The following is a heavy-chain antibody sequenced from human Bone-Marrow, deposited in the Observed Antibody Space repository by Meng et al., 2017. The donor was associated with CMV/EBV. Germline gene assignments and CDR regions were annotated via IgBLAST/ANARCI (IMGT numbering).Heavy chain of an antibody. V-gene: IGHV3-23*01. CDR3: ANFPLTMTTVTTGIN. J-gene: IGHJ4*02. CDR1: GFTFSYYY. Sequence: GGSLRLSCAASGFTFSYYYMSWVRQAPGKGLEWVSAISGSGGSTYYADSVKGRFTISRDNSKNTLYLQMNSLRAEDTAVYYCANFPLTMTTVTTGINWGQGTLVTVSS. CDR2: ISGSGGST. D-gene: IGHD4-17*01.